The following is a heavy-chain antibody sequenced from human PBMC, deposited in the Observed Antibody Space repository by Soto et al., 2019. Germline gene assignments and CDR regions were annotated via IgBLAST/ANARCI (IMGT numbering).Heavy chain of an antibody. CDR3: ARVGRLAYCGGDCYSLAY. CDR1: GYTFTSYD. Sequence: QVQLVQSGAEVKKPGASVKVSCKASGYTFTSYDINWVRQATGQGLEWMGWMNANSGNTGYAQKFQGRVTMTRNTSIITAYMELSRLRSEDTAVYYCARVGRLAYCGGDCYSLAYWGQGTLVTVSS. V-gene: IGHV1-8*01. D-gene: IGHD2-21*02. CDR2: MNANSGNT. J-gene: IGHJ4*02.